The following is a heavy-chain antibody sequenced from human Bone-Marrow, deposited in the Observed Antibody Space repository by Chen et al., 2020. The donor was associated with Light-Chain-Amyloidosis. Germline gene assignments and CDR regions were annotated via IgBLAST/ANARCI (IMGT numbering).Heavy chain of an antibody. D-gene: IGHD3-22*01. CDR3: AGGPGTTYYYFLY. J-gene: IGHJ4*02. Sequence: QVQLVQSGAEVKKPGSSVKVSCKASGGTFNTYAISWVRQAPGQGLEWMGGILPIFGKGNYRQKVQGRVTISADESTGTIYMGLSRVKSRDTAVYYFAGGPGTTYYYFLYWGQGTLVTVSS. V-gene: IGHV1-69*01. CDR1: GGTFNTYA. CDR2: ILPIFGKG.